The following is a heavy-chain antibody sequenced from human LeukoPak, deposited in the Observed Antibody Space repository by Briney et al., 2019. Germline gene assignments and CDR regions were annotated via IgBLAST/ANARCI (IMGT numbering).Heavy chain of an antibody. D-gene: IGHD6-6*01. V-gene: IGHV3-30*02. J-gene: IGHJ4*02. CDR1: GFIFSSYG. CDR2: IRYDGSNK. Sequence: PGRSLRLSCAASGFIFSSYGMHWVRQAPGKGLEWVAFIRYDGSNKYYADSVKGRFTISRDNSKNTLYLQMNSLRAEDTAVYYCAKDTLSSSCDYWGQGTLVTVSS. CDR3: AKDTLSSSCDY.